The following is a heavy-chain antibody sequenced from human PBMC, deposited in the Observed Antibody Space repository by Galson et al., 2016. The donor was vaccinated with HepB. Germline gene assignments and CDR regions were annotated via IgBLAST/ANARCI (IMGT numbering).Heavy chain of an antibody. D-gene: IGHD5-24*01. CDR1: GFTLSSYA. CDR2: ISGTGGTT. Sequence: SLRLSCAASGFTLSSYAMSWVRQAPGKGLQWVTSISGTGGTTYYADSVKGRFTISRDNSKSTMYLQMNGLRAEDTALYYCARDGYNYVPLDSWGQGARVIVSS. J-gene: IGHJ4*02. CDR3: ARDGYNYVPLDS. V-gene: IGHV3-23*01.